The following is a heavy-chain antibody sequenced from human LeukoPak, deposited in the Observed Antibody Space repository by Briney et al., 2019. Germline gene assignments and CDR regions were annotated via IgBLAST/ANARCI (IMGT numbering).Heavy chain of an antibody. V-gene: IGHV1-8*01. CDR2: MNPNSGNT. J-gene: IGHJ6*02. CDR3: ARQYYYDSSGYYPDYYYYYGMDV. CDR1: GYTFTSYD. Sequence: ASVKVSCTASGYTFTSYDINWVRQATGQGLEWMGWMNPNSGNTGYAQKFQGRVTMTRNTSISTAYMELSSLRSEDTAVYYCARQYYYDSSGYYPDYYYYYGMDVWGQGTTVTVSS. D-gene: IGHD3-22*01.